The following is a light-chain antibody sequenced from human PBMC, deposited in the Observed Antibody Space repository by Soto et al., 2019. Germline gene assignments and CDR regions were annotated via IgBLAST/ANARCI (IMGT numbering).Light chain of an antibody. J-gene: IGKJ1*01. V-gene: IGKV1-5*03. CDR3: QQYNNYPET. Sequence: DIQMTQSPSTLSASVGDRVTITCRASQSISNWLAWYQQKPGKAPKLLIYKASSLESGVPSRFSGSGSGTEFTLTISSLQPDDFATYYCQQYNNYPETFGQGTKVEIK. CDR1: QSISNW. CDR2: KAS.